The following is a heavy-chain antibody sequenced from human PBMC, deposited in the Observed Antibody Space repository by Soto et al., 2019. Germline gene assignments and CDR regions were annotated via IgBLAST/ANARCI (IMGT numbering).Heavy chain of an antibody. V-gene: IGHV1-2*02. CDR3: AVWGGAYYSYGMDV. D-gene: IGHD3-16*01. Sequence: ASVKVSCKASGYTFTGYYMHWVRQAPGQGLEWMGWINPNSGGTNYAQKFQGRVTMTRDTSISTAYMELSRLRSDDTAVYYCAVWGGAYYSYGMDVSGQGTTVTVSS. J-gene: IGHJ6*02. CDR2: INPNSGGT. CDR1: GYTFTGYY.